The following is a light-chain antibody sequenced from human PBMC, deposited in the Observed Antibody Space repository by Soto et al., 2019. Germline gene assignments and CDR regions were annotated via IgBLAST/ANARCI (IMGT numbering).Light chain of an antibody. CDR2: EVT. J-gene: IGLJ1*01. CDR3: SSLTSGSTRV. V-gene: IGLV2-14*01. CDR1: SSDVGGYDY. Sequence: QSVLTQPASVSGSPGQSITISCTGTSSDVGGYDYVSWYQQHPDKAPKLIIYEVTDRPSGVSSRFSGSKSGNTASLTISGLQAEDEADYYCSSLTSGSTRVFGTGTKVTV.